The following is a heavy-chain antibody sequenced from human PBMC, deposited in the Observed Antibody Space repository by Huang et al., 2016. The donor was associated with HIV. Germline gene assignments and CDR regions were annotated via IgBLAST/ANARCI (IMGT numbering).Heavy chain of an antibody. CDR1: GYTFTSYG. CDR2: IWAYKGAT. Sequence: QVQLVQSGVEVKKPGASVKVSCKASGYTFTSYGISWVRHAHGQGLEWKGWIWAYKGATNYGQNGQGRVTSTTNTSTSTAYMELRSLRSADAAVYYCARDSPLLGVVIVVVPTAPNAFDIWGQGTMVTVSS. D-gene: IGHD2-2*01. CDR3: ARDSPLLGVVIVVVPTAPNAFDI. J-gene: IGHJ3*02. V-gene: IGHV1-18*01.